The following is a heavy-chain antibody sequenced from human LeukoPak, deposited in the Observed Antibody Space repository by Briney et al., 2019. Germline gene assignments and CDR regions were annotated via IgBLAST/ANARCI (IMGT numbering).Heavy chain of an antibody. Sequence: GGSLRLSCAASGFTVSSNYMSWVRQAPGKGLEWVSVIYSGGSTYYADSVKGRFTISRDNSKNTLYLQMNSLRAEDTAVYYCARVWSAYSSGWYEDYWGQGTLVTVSS. CDR3: ARVWSAYSSGWYEDY. J-gene: IGHJ4*02. V-gene: IGHV3-53*01. D-gene: IGHD6-19*01. CDR2: IYSGGST. CDR1: GFTVSSNY.